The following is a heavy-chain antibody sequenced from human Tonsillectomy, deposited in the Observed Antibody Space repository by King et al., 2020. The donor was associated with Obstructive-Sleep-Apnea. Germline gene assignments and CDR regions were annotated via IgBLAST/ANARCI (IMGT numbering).Heavy chain of an antibody. CDR1: GFTFSKYW. D-gene: IGHD3-16*01. J-gene: IGHJ5*02. V-gene: IGHV3-7*03. CDR2: INEDGSEK. Sequence: VQLVESGGGLVQPGGSLRLSCAASGFTFSKYWMSWVRQAPEKGLEWVANINEDGSEKYYVDSVKGRFTISRDNAKNSLYLQMNSLRAEDTAVYYCARDRLDPWGQGTLVTVSS. CDR3: ARDRLDP.